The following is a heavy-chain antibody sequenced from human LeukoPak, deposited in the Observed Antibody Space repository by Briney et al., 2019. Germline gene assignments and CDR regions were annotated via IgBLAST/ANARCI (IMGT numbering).Heavy chain of an antibody. CDR1: GFTFSSYS. CDR2: ISSSSSYI. CDR3: AREQGLLAADTFDY. V-gene: IGHV3-21*01. D-gene: IGHD6-13*01. J-gene: IGHJ4*02. Sequence: PGGSLRLSCAASGFTFSSYSMNWVRQAPGKGLEWVSSISSSSSYIYYADSVKGRFTISRDNAKNSLYLQVNSLRAEDTAVYYCAREQGLLAADTFDYWGQGTLVTVSS.